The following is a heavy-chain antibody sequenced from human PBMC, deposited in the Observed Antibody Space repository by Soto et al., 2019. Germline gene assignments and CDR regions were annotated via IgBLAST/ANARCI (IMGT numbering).Heavy chain of an antibody. D-gene: IGHD3-22*01. CDR1: GDSVSSNTFY. CDR3: ARAYSGYPYYYYYGMDV. J-gene: IGHJ6*02. CDR2: IYYSGST. V-gene: IGHV4-61*01. Sequence: SETLSLTCSVSGDSVSSNTFYWGWIRQTPGRGLEWIGYIYYSGSTNYNPSLKSRVTISVDTSKNQFSLKLSSVTAADTAVYYCARAYSGYPYYYYYGMDVWGQGTTVTVSS.